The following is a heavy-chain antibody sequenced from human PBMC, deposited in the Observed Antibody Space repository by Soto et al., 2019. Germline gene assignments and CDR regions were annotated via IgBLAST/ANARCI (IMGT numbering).Heavy chain of an antibody. J-gene: IGHJ6*02. D-gene: IGHD3-3*02. Sequence: QVQLVESGGNVVQPGRSLRLSCAASGFSFSSHGMHWVRQAPGKGLEWVAHLWAGGNIRYYAYSVKGRFTISSDHSKNTLYLQMDSLGAEDTAVYYCARDAQHLANYGMDLWGQATTVTVSS. CDR2: LWAGGNIR. V-gene: IGHV3-33*01. CDR3: ARDAQHLANYGMDL. CDR1: GFSFSSHG.